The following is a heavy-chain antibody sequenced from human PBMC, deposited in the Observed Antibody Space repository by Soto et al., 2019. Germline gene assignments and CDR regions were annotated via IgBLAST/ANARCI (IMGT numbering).Heavy chain of an antibody. Sequence: SDTLSLTCTVSGGSISSSSYYWGWIRQPPGKGLEWIGSIYYSGSTYYNPSLKSRVTISVDTSKNQFSLKLSSLRSEDTAVYYCARGRGFWSGYRYYYYGMDVWGQGTTVTVSS. J-gene: IGHJ6*02. CDR1: GGSISSSSYY. V-gene: IGHV4-39*07. D-gene: IGHD3-3*01. CDR2: IYYSGST. CDR3: ARGRGFWSGYRYYYYGMDV.